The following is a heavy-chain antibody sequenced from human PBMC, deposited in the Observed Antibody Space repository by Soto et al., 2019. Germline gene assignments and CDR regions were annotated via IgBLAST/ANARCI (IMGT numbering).Heavy chain of an antibody. CDR3: AKREDSSRFGGLDI. CDR2: VHSTGGT. V-gene: IGHV4-39*01. J-gene: IGHJ6*02. Sequence: SETLSLTCTVSWGSITSGVYFWDWIRQPPGKGLDWIGTVHSTGGTYYSPSLRSRVTISVDTSKNLFSMKMTSASATDTAVYFCAKREDSSRFGGLDIWGQGTAVTVSS. D-gene: IGHD3-3*01. CDR1: WGSITSGVYF.